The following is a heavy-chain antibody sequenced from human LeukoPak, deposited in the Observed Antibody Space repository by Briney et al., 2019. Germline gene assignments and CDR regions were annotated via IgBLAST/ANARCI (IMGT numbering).Heavy chain of an antibody. D-gene: IGHD5-18*01. CDR1: GGCISDFY. Sequence: PSETLSLTCTVSGGCISDFYWSWIRQPPGKGLEWIGYIYYSGSTTYNPSLNSRVTMAVDTSKNQFSLKLSSVTAADSAVYYCARVKQGTAMVDYWGPGTLVTVSS. V-gene: IGHV4-59*01. CDR2: IYYSGST. J-gene: IGHJ4*02. CDR3: ARVKQGTAMVDY.